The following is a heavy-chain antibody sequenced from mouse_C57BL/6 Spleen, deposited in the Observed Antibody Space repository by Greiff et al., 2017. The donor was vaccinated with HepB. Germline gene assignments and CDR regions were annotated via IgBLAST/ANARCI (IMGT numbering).Heavy chain of an antibody. CDR2: ISYDGSN. D-gene: IGHD2-2*01. V-gene: IGHV3-6*01. J-gene: IGHJ4*01. CDR1: GYSITSGYY. Sequence: EVKLMESGPGLVKPSQSLSHTCSVTGYSITSGYYWNWIRQFPGNKLEWMGYISYDGSNNYNPSLKNRISITRDTSKNQFFLKLNSVTTEDTATYYCARGVTAGAMDYRGQRTSVTVSS. CDR3: ARGVTAGAMDY.